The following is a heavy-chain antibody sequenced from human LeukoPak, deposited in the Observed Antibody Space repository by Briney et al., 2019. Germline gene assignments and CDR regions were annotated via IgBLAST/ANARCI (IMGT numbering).Heavy chain of an antibody. Sequence: GESLKISCKGSGYTFSSYWIGWVRQMPGKGLEWMGIIYPDDSDTRYSPSFQGQVTISADKSISTAYLQWSSLKASDTAMYNCARLAYCSNDVCYSNYYYSMDVWGKGTTVTASS. J-gene: IGHJ6*03. CDR2: IYPDDSDT. CDR1: GYTFSSYW. D-gene: IGHD2-8*01. CDR3: ARLAYCSNDVCYSNYYYSMDV. V-gene: IGHV5-51*01.